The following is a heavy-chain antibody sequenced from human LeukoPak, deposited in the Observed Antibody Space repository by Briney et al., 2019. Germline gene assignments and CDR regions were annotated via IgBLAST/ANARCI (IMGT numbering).Heavy chain of an antibody. J-gene: IGHJ4*02. Sequence: PGGSLRLSCAASGFTFSSYWMHWVGQAPGKGVVWVSRINSDGSSTSYADSVKGRFTISRDNAKNTLYLQMNSLRAEDTAVYYCARGFKYGGNSNMDYWGQGTLVTVSS. CDR2: INSDGSST. CDR1: GFTFSSYW. V-gene: IGHV3-74*01. CDR3: ARGFKYGGNSNMDY. D-gene: IGHD4-23*01.